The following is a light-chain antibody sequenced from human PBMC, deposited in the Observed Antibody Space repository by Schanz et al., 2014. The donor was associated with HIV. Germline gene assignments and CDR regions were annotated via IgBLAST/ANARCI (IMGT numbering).Light chain of an antibody. CDR1: SSNIGAGYD. CDR2: GNN. J-gene: IGLJ3*02. Sequence: QSVLTQPPSVSGAPGQRVTISCTGSSSNIGAGYDVHWYQHLPGTAPKLLIYGNNNRPSGVPDRFSGSKSGNTASLTISGLQAEDEADYYCCSYAGSYTWVFGGGTKLTVL. CDR3: CSYAGSYTWV. V-gene: IGLV1-40*01.